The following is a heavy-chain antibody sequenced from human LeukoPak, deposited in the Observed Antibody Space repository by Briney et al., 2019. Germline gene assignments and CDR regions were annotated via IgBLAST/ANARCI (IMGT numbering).Heavy chain of an antibody. CDR3: ARDHQYAFDV. J-gene: IGHJ3*01. D-gene: IGHD2-2*01. Sequence: GGSLRLSCTVSGFSLSSYTMNWVRQAPGKGLEWVPYISGNGSTVYYADSVRGRFTMSRDNAKNSLYLQMNSLRAEDTALYYCARDHQYAFDVWGQGTMVTVS. CDR2: ISGNGSTV. CDR1: GFSLSSYT. V-gene: IGHV3-48*01.